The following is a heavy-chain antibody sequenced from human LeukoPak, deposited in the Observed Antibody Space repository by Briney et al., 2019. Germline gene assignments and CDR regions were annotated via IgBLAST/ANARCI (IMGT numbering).Heavy chain of an antibody. CDR1: GFTFSSYA. D-gene: IGHD3-22*01. Sequence: GGSLRLSCAASGFTFSSYAMHWVRQAPGKGLEWVAVISYDGSEKYYADSVKGRFAISRDNSRDTLYLQVNSLRAEDTAVYYCARVDSSGHYYSFDYWGQGTLVTVSS. CDR2: ISYDGSEK. V-gene: IGHV3-30*09. J-gene: IGHJ4*02. CDR3: ARVDSSGHYYSFDY.